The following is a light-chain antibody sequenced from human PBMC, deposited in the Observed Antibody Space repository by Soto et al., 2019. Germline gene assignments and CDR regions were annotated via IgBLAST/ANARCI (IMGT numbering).Light chain of an antibody. V-gene: IGKV3-15*01. CDR3: QQYNDWPRT. Sequence: ETVMTQSPATLSVSPGERATLSCRASQSIDSKLAWYQQKPGQAPRILMYGASSRAIGVPARISGRGSGTEFTLTISSLQSEDSAVYYCQQYNDWPRTFGQGTKVEIK. J-gene: IGKJ1*01. CDR2: GAS. CDR1: QSIDSK.